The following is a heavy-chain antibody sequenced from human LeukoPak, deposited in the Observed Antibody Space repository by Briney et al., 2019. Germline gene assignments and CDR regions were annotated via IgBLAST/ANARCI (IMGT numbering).Heavy chain of an antibody. V-gene: IGHV4-4*02. CDR1: GGSISSSNW. Sequence: PSETLSLTCAVSGGSISSSNWWSWVRQPPGKGLEWIGEIYHSGSTNYNPSLKSRVTISVDKSKNQFSLKLSSVTAADTAVYYCARGGIAAAHDAFDIWGQGTMVTVSS. D-gene: IGHD6-13*01. CDR3: ARGGIAAAHDAFDI. CDR2: IYHSGST. J-gene: IGHJ3*02.